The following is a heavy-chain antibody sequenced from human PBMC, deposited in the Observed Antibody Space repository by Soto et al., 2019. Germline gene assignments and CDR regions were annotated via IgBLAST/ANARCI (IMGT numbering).Heavy chain of an antibody. CDR1: GGSISSYY. CDR3: ARGRIQLWYPFDY. Sequence: QVQLQESGPGLVKPSETLSLTCTVSGGSISSYYWSWIRQPPGKGLEWIGYIYYSGSTNYNPSLKRLVTISVDTAKHRFALRLRSVTAEDTAVYYCARGRIQLWYPFDYWGQGTLVTVSS. D-gene: IGHD5-18*01. CDR2: IYYSGST. V-gene: IGHV4-59*01. J-gene: IGHJ4*02.